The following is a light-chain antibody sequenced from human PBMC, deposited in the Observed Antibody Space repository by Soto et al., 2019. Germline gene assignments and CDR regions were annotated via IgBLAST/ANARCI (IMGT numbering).Light chain of an antibody. Sequence: QSVLTQSPSASASLGASVKLTCTLSSAHSSYAITWHQQQPEKGPRYLMYLSSDGSHIKGDGIPDRFSGSSSGAERYLTISSLQSEDEADYYCQTWDTGIRVFGGGTKLTVL. CDR2: LSSDGSH. J-gene: IGLJ2*01. CDR1: SAHSSYA. CDR3: QTWDTGIRV. V-gene: IGLV4-69*01.